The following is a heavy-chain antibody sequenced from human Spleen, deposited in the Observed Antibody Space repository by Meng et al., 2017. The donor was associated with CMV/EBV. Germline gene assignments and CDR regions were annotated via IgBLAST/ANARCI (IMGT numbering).Heavy chain of an antibody. V-gene: IGHV2-5*01. CDR1: TRGVG. J-gene: IGHJ5*02. D-gene: IGHD3-3*01. CDR3: ARSTYYDFWSDYYSNWFDP. Sequence: TRGVGLGWIRQPPGKALEWLALIYWNDNKPYSPSLKSRLTITKDTSKNQVVLTMTNMDPVDTATYYCARSTYYDFWSDYYSNWFDPWGQGTLVTVSS. CDR2: IYWNDNK.